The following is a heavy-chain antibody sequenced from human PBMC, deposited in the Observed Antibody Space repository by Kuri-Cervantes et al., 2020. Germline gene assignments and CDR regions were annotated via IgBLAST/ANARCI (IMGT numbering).Heavy chain of an antibody. CDR2: ISAYNGNT. V-gene: IGHV1-18*01. D-gene: IGHD6-19*01. J-gene: IGHJ4*02. CDR3: ARDYGVYSSGRIDY. Sequence: ASVKVSCKASGYTFTSYSISWVRQAPGQGLEWMGWISAYNGNTNYAQKLQGRVTMTTDTSTSTTYMELRSLRSDDTAVYYCARDYGVYSSGRIDYWGQGTLVTVSS. CDR1: GYTFTSYS.